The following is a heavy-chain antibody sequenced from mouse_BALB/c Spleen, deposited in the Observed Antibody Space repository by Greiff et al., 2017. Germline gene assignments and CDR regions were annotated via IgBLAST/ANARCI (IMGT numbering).Heavy chain of an antibody. D-gene: IGHD1-1*01. CDR2: IWTGGGT. CDR3: VRDSYGSSLFAY. Sequence: VQLQESGPGLVAPSQSLSITCTVSGFSLTSYDISWIRQPPGKGLEWLGVIWTGGGTNYNSAFMSRLSISKDNSKSQVFLKMNSLQTDDTAIYYCVRDSYGSSLFAYWGQGTLVTVSA. J-gene: IGHJ3*01. V-gene: IGHV2-9-2*01. CDR1: GFSLTSYD.